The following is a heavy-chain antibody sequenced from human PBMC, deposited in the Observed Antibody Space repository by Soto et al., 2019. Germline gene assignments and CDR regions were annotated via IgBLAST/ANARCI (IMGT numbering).Heavy chain of an antibody. V-gene: IGHV3-30*03. D-gene: IGHD4-17*01. Sequence: GGSLRLSXAASGFTFRNYAKHWVRQAPGKGLEWVVVISYDGSKKYYADSLEGRFTISRDNSNNTLYLQMNSLTDEDTAVYYCVRAPGSATVTTSYVDYWGQGTLVTVSS. J-gene: IGHJ4*02. CDR3: VRAPGSATVTTSYVDY. CDR2: ISYDGSKK. CDR1: GFTFRNYA.